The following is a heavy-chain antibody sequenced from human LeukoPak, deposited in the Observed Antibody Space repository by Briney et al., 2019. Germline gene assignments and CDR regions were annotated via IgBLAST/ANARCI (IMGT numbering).Heavy chain of an antibody. CDR2: IYYSGST. V-gene: IGHV4-59*08. CDR1: GGSISSYY. Sequence: RSSETLSLTCTVSGGSISSYYWSWIRQPPGKGLEWIGYIYYSGSTNYNPSLKSRVTISVDTSKNQFSLKLSSVTAADTAVYYCVRAKQQLPFDLWGRGTLVTVSS. J-gene: IGHJ2*01. CDR3: VRAKQQLPFDL. D-gene: IGHD6-13*01.